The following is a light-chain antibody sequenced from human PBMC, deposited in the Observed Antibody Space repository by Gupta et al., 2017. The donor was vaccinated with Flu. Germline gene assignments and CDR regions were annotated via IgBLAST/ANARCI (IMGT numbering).Light chain of an antibody. J-gene: IGKJ3*01. Sequence: EIVMTQSPATLSVSPGERATLSCRASQSVSSNLAWYQQKPGQAPRLLIYGESTRATGIPDRFSGSGFGREGTITISSLQSEEFEVYYCQQYKNGHQRGVTFGHGTKVDIK. CDR3: QQYKNGHQRGVT. CDR2: GES. V-gene: IGKV3-15*01. CDR1: QSVSSN.